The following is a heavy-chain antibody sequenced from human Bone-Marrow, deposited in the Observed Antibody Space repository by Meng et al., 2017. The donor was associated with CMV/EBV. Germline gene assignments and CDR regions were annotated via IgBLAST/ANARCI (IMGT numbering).Heavy chain of an antibody. CDR2: IKQDGSEK. J-gene: IGHJ6*02. D-gene: IGHD6-6*01. CDR1: GFTFSSYW. V-gene: IGHV3-7*01. Sequence: GESLKISCAASGFTFSSYWMSWVRQAPGKVLEWVANIKQDGSEKYYVDSVKGRFTISRDNAKNSLYLQMNSLRAENTAVYYCARDRTRPYSSSAEGYYYGMDVWGQGTTVTVSS. CDR3: ARDRTRPYSSSAEGYYYGMDV.